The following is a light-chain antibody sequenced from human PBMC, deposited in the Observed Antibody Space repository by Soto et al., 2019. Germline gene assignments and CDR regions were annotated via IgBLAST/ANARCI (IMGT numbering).Light chain of an antibody. CDR3: MQALQSPWT. J-gene: IGKJ2*02. CDR2: LAS. CDR1: QSLLHGNGYNY. Sequence: DIVMTQSPLSLPVTPGEPASISCRSSQSLLHGNGYNYLDWYLQKPGQSPQLLIYLASSRASVVPDRFSGSGSGTYFTLNISRVEAEDVGVYYCMQALQSPWTFGQGTTLEIK. V-gene: IGKV2-28*01.